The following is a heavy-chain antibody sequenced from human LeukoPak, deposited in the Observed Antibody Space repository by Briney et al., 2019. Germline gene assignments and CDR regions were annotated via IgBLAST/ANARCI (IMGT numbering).Heavy chain of an antibody. J-gene: IGHJ4*02. D-gene: IGHD5-18*01. CDR1: GGSISSYY. Sequence: SETLSLTCTVSGGSISSYYWSWIRQPPGKGLEWIGYIYYSGSTNYNPSLKSRVTISVDTSKNQFSLKLSSVTAADTAVYYCARWDTAMVDFDYWGQGTLVTVSS. CDR3: ARWDTAMVDFDY. V-gene: IGHV4-59*12. CDR2: IYYSGST.